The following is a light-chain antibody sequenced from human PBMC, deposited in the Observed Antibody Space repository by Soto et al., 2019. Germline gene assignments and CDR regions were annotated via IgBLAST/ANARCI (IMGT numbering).Light chain of an antibody. CDR3: SSYAGKNILV. J-gene: IGLJ2*01. CDR1: SSDVGGYNY. Sequence: QSVLSQPPSASGSPGQSVTISCTGTSSDVGGYNYVSWYQQHPGKAPKLMIYEVSKRPSGVPDRFSGSKSGNTASLTVSGLQAEDEADYYCSSYAGKNILVFGGGTKLTV. CDR2: EVS. V-gene: IGLV2-8*01.